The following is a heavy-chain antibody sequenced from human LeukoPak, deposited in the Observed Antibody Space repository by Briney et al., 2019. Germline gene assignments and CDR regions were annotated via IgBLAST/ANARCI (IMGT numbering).Heavy chain of an antibody. CDR1: GGSISSYY. CDR3: ARDVPAAMLYYYYYMDV. J-gene: IGHJ6*03. CDR2: IYTSGST. Sequence: PSETLSLTCTVSGGSISSYYWSWIRQPAGKGLERIGRIYTSGSTNYNPSLKSRVTMSVDTSKNQFSLKLSSVTAADTAVYYCARDVPAAMLYYYYYMDVWGKGTTLSVSS. D-gene: IGHD2-2*01. V-gene: IGHV4-4*07.